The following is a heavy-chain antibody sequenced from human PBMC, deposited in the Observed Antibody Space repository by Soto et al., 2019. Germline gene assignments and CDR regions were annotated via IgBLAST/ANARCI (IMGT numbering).Heavy chain of an antibody. V-gene: IGHV3-48*03. Sequence: PGGSLRLSCAASGFTFSSYEMNWVRQAPGKGLEWVSYISSSGSTIYYADSVKGRFTISRDNAKNSLYLQMNSLRAEDTAVYYCARLGSSGYYYGMDVWGQGTTVTVSS. J-gene: IGHJ6*02. CDR1: GFTFSSYE. CDR2: ISSSGSTI. D-gene: IGHD2-15*01. CDR3: ARLGSSGYYYGMDV.